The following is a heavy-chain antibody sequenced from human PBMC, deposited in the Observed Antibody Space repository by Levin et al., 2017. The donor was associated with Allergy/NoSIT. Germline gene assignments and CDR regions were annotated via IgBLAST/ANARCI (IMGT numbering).Heavy chain of an antibody. V-gene: IGHV3-48*03. J-gene: IGHJ4*02. CDR1: GFTFSSYE. D-gene: IGHD3-3*01. CDR3: ARQLGNFWSGYNYFDY. Sequence: PWGSLRLSCAASGFTFSSYEMNWVRRAPGKGLEWVSYISSTGSTIYSADSVKGRFTISRDNAKNSLYLHMNSLRAEDTAVYYCARQLGNFWSGYNYFDYWGQGTLVTVSS. CDR2: ISSTGSTI.